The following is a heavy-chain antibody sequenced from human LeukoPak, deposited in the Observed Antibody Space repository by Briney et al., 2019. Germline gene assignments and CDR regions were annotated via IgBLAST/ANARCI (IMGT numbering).Heavy chain of an antibody. V-gene: IGHV4-59*01. CDR2: IHYSGNT. CDR1: GDSISSYY. J-gene: IGHJ4*02. Sequence: SETLSLTCTVSGDSISSYYWSWIRQPPGKGLEWIGYIHYSGNTNYNPSLKSRVSISVDTSKNQLSLNLSSVTAADTAVYYCARDRDGYNRVDNWGQGTLVIVSS. D-gene: IGHD5-24*01. CDR3: ARDRDGYNRVDN.